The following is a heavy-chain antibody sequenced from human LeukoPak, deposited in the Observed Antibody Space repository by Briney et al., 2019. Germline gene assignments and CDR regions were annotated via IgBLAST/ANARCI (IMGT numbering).Heavy chain of an antibody. J-gene: IGHJ4*02. CDR2: IYYSGTT. CDR1: GVSISSDNYY. V-gene: IGHV4-39*01. D-gene: IGHD3-10*01. Sequence: PSETLSLTCTVSGVSISSDNYYWGWIRQPPGKGLESIGSIYYSGTTYYNPSLKSRVTISVDTSKNQFSLKLSSVTAADTALYYCAKHYMGSSYNHGLDCWGQGTLVTVSS. CDR3: AKHYMGSSYNHGLDC.